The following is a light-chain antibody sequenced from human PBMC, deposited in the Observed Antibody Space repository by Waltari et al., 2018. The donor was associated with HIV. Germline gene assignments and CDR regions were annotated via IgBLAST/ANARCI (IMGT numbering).Light chain of an antibody. CDR2: ATS. V-gene: IGKV1-12*01. CDR1: QDIDRW. Sequence: DIQLTQSPSSVSASVGDRVPITCRASQDIDRWLAWYQQKPGKAPKLLIYATSNLQSGVPSRFSGTGSGTDFTRTISSLQPEDFGIYYCQQATSFLATFGGGTKVEIK. J-gene: IGKJ4*01. CDR3: QQATSFLAT.